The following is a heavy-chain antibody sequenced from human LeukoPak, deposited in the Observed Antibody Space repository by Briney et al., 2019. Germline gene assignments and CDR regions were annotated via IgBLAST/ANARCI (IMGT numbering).Heavy chain of an antibody. CDR2: IYTSGST. CDR3: ARDGDNYYGSGSYGY. V-gene: IGHV4-61*02. J-gene: IGHJ4*02. D-gene: IGHD3-10*01. Sequence: SETLSLTCTVSGGSISSGSYYWSWIRQPAGKGLEWIGRIYTSGSTNYNPSLKSRVTISVDTSKNQFSQKLSSVTAADTAVYYCARDGDNYYGSGSYGYWGQGTLVTVSS. CDR1: GGSISSGSYY.